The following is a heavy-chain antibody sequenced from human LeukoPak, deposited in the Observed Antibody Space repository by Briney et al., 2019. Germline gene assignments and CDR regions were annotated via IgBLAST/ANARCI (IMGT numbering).Heavy chain of an antibody. V-gene: IGHV4-38-2*02. J-gene: IGHJ4*02. CDR3: ASGNWGSLDY. CDR2: IYHSGST. Sequence: SETLSLTCTVSGYSISSGYYWGWIRQPTGKGLEWIGSIYHSGSTYYNPSLKGRVTISVDTSKNQFSLKLSSVTAADTAVYYCASGNWGSLDYWGQGTLVTVSS. D-gene: IGHD7-27*01. CDR1: GYSISSGYY.